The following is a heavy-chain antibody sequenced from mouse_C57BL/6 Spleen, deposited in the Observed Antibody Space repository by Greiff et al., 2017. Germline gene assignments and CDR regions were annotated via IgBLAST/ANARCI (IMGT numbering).Heavy chain of an antibody. V-gene: IGHV3-6*01. CDR3: AREGPYDHGAMDY. Sequence: EVKLQESGPGLVKPSQSLSLTCSVTGYSITSGYYWNWIRQFPGNKLEWMGYISYDGSNNYNPSLKNRITITRDTTTNQFFLKLKSVTTEDTATYYCAREGPYDHGAMDYWGQGTSVTVSS. CDR2: ISYDGSN. D-gene: IGHD2-3*01. CDR1: GYSITSGYY. J-gene: IGHJ4*01.